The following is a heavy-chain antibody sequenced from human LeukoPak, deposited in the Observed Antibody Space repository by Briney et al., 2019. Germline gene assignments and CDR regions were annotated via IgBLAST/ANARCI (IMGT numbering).Heavy chain of an antibody. CDR1: GGSFSGYY. J-gene: IGHJ5*02. D-gene: IGHD3-16*02. Sequence: SETLSLTRAVYGGSFSGYYWSWIRQPPGKGLEWIGEINHSGSTNYNPSLKSRVTISVDTSKNQFSLKLSSVTAADTAVYYCARGSYDYVWGSYRYRNWFDPWGQGTLVTVSS. CDR3: ARGSYDYVWGSYRYRNWFDP. CDR2: INHSGST. V-gene: IGHV4-34*01.